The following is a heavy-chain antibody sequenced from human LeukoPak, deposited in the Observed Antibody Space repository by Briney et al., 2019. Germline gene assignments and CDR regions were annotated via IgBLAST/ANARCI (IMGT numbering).Heavy chain of an antibody. CDR2: ISTSGST. Sequence: GGSLRLSCAASGFTFNSNWMSWVRQAPGKGLEWVSAISTSGSTFYADSVKGRFTISRDNSKNTLYLQMNSLRAEDTAVYYCARKVPGAHVDYWGQGTLVTVSS. CDR1: GFTFNSNW. D-gene: IGHD7-27*01. CDR3: ARKVPGAHVDY. J-gene: IGHJ4*02. V-gene: IGHV3-23*01.